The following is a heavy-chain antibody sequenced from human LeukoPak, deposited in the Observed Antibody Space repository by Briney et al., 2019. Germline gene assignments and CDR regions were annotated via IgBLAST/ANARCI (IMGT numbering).Heavy chain of an antibody. Sequence: GGSLRLSCAASGFTFSSYAMSWVRQAPGKGLEWVSAISGSGGSTYYADSVKGRFTISRDNSKNTLHLQMNSLRAEDTAVYYCAKARRYSGYDWGLFECWGQGTLVTVYS. J-gene: IGHJ4*02. D-gene: IGHD5-12*01. CDR3: AKARRYSGYDWGLFEC. V-gene: IGHV3-23*01. CDR1: GFTFSSYA. CDR2: ISGSGGST.